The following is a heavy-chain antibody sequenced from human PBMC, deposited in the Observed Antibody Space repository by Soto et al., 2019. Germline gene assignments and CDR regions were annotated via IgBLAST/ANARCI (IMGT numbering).Heavy chain of an antibody. D-gene: IGHD1-26*01. Sequence: PGGSLRLSCAGSGFTSGTTWVRQTPGRGLEWVSGISASSGKIFYADSVRGRFTISKDNSKNTLYLQMDSPRDDDTAIYFCTQWDGYADVWGQGTTVTVSS. CDR3: TQWDGYADV. CDR1: GFTSGT. J-gene: IGHJ6*02. CDR2: ISASSGKI. V-gene: IGHV3-23*01.